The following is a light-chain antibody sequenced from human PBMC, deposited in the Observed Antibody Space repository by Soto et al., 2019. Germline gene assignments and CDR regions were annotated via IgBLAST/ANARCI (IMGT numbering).Light chain of an antibody. CDR2: DAS. CDR3: HQYKTYST. J-gene: IGKJ1*01. V-gene: IGKV1-5*01. CDR1: QSLNNR. Sequence: DIQFTQSPSTLSASVVDRVTITCRASQSLNNRLAWYQQKPGKAPKLLIYDASTLESGVSSRFSGTGSETECTLTITDLQADDLATYFCHQYKTYSTFGQGTKVDIK.